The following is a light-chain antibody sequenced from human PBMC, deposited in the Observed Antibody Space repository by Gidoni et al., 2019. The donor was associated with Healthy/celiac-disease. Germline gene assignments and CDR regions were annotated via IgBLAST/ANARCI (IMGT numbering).Light chain of an antibody. V-gene: IGKV3-11*01. J-gene: IGKJ3*01. CDR2: DAS. CDR3: QQRSNWHPFT. CDR1: QSVSSY. Sequence: ETLLTQSPATLSLSPGARATLSCRASQSVSSYLDWYQQKPGQAPRLLIYDASNRATGIPARFSGSGSGTDFNLTISSLEPEDFAVYYCQQRSNWHPFTFGYGTKVEIK.